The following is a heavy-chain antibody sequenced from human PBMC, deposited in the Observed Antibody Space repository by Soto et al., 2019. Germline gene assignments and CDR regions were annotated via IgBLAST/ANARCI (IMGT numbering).Heavy chain of an antibody. D-gene: IGHD1-7*01. CDR3: ASPRWNYIY. CDR2: MNDSGST. CDR1: GGSFSGYY. V-gene: IGHV4-34*01. J-gene: IGHJ4*02. Sequence: QVQLQQWGAGLLKPSETLSLTCAVSGGSFSGYYWSWIRQPPGKGLEWIGEMNDSGSTKYNASLESRVASSVDTSKGHVSVTLTSVTAADTAVYYCASPRWNYIYWGQGTLVAVSS.